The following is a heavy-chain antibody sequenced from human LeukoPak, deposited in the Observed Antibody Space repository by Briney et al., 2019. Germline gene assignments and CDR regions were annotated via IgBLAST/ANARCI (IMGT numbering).Heavy chain of an antibody. D-gene: IGHD6-6*01. CDR3: TTVAARRFEY. CDR2: MKSKTDGGTT. V-gene: IGHV3-15*01. Sequence: GGSLRLSCAASGFTFINAWMTWVRQAPGKGLEWVDRMKSKTDGGTTDYAAPVKGRFTISRDDSKNTLYLQINSLKTEDTAVYYCTTVAARRFEYWGQGTLVTVSS. J-gene: IGHJ4*02. CDR1: GFTFINAW.